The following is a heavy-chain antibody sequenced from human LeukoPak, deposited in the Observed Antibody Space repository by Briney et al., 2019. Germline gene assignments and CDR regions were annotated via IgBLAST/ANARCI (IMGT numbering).Heavy chain of an antibody. V-gene: IGHV1-18*01. Sequence: ASVTVSCKASGYTFTSYGISWVRQAPGQGLEWMGWISAYNGNTNYAQKLQGRVTMTTDTSTSTAYMELRSLRSDDTAVYYCAREFIVVVPAAIVRATTYYYYYMDVWGKGTTVTVSS. D-gene: IGHD2-2*02. CDR3: AREFIVVVPAAIVRATTYYYYYMDV. CDR1: GYTFTSYG. J-gene: IGHJ6*03. CDR2: ISAYNGNT.